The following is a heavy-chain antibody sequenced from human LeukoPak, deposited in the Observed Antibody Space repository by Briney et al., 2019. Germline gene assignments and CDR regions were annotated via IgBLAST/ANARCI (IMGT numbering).Heavy chain of an antibody. D-gene: IGHD3-16*01. CDR1: GGSISSGSYY. J-gene: IGHJ3*02. Sequence: TLFLTCTVSGGSISSGSYYWSWIRQPAGKGLEWIGRIYTSGSTNYNPSLKSRVTISVDTSKNQFSLKLSSVTAADTAVYYCARDHEFGDAFDIWGQGTMVTVSS. V-gene: IGHV4-61*02. CDR3: ARDHEFGDAFDI. CDR2: IYTSGST.